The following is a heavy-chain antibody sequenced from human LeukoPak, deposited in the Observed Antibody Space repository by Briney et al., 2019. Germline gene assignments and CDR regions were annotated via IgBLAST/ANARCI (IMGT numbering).Heavy chain of an antibody. CDR3: ARGGIGALWLAYYYYGMDV. D-gene: IGHD3-9*01. CDR1: GYTFTSYA. CDR2: INAGNGNT. Sequence: ASVKVSCKASGYTFTSYAMHWVRQAPGQRLEWMGWINAGNGNTKYSQKFQGRVTITRDTSASTAYMELSSLRSEDTAVYYCARGGIGALWLAYYYYGMDVWGQGTTVTVSS. J-gene: IGHJ6*02. V-gene: IGHV1-3*01.